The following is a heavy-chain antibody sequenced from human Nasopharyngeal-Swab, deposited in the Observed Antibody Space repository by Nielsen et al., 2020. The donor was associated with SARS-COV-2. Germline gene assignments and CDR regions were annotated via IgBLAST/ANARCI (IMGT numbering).Heavy chain of an antibody. D-gene: IGHD1-1*01. CDR2: ISGSGGST. V-gene: IGHV3-23*01. J-gene: IGHJ4*02. Sequence: GGSLQIYCAASVFTFSSYAMSWVRQAPGKGLEWVSAISGSGGSTYYADSVKGRFTISRDNSKNTLYLQMNSLRAEDTAVYYCAKERYNWNGGADYWGQGTLVTVSS. CDR3: AKERYNWNGGADY. CDR1: VFTFSSYA.